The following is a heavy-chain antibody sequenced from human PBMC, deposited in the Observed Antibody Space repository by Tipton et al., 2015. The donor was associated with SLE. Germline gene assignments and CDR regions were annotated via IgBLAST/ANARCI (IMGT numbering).Heavy chain of an antibody. D-gene: IGHD2-21*02. CDR2: IYYSGST. Sequence: LRLSCTVSGGSISSSSYYWGWIRQPPGKGLEWIGSIYYSGSTYYNPSLKSRVTISVDTSKNQFSLKLSSVTAADTAVYYCARCDTGFDYWGQGTLVTVSS. CDR3: ARCDTGFDY. J-gene: IGHJ4*02. V-gene: IGHV4-39*07. CDR1: GGSISSSSYY.